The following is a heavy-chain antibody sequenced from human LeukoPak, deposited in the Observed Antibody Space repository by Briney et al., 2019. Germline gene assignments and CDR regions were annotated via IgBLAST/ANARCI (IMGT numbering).Heavy chain of an antibody. CDR2: IYYSGST. D-gene: IGHD3-10*01. V-gene: IGHV4-59*01. CDR3: ARGPYYYGSGSRNWFDP. CDR1: GGSISSYY. J-gene: IGHJ5*02. Sequence: SETLSLTCTVSGGSISSYYWSWIRQPPGKGLEWIGYIYYSGSTNYNPSLKGRVTISVDTSKNQFSLKLSSVTAADTAVYYCARGPYYYGSGSRNWFDPWGQGTLVTVSS.